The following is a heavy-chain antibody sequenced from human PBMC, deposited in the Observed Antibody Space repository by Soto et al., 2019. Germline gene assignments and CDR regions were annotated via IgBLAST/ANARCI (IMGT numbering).Heavy chain of an antibody. D-gene: IGHD3-16*01. J-gene: IGHJ6*02. Sequence: EVQLLESGGGLVQPGGSLRLSCAASGFTFTSYAMSWVRQAPGKGLEWVSAISGSGGSTYYADSVKGRFTISRDNSKNTLYLQMNSLRAEDTAVYYCAKDVAPDYVWGSFSGLMDVWGQGTTVTVSS. CDR3: AKDVAPDYVWGSFSGLMDV. CDR2: ISGSGGST. V-gene: IGHV3-23*01. CDR1: GFTFTSYA.